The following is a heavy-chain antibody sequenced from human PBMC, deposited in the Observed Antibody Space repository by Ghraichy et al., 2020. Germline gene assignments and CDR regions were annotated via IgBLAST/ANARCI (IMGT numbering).Heavy chain of an antibody. D-gene: IGHD3-3*01. CDR1: GGSFSGYY. Sequence: SETLSLTCAVYGGSFSGYYWSWIRQPPGKGLEWIGEINHSGSTNYNPSLKSRVTISVDTSKNQFSLKLSSVTAADTAVYYCASRRITIFGVGRKDYWGQGTLVTVSS. CDR3: ASRRITIFGVGRKDY. J-gene: IGHJ4*02. CDR2: INHSGST. V-gene: IGHV4-34*01.